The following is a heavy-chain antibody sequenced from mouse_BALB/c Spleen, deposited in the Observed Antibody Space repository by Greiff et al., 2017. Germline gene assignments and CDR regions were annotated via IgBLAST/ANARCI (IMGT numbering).Heavy chain of an antibody. J-gene: IGHJ1*01. CDR2: ILPGSGST. CDR3: ARRGPYYYGSSYDWYFDV. D-gene: IGHD1-1*01. V-gene: IGHV1-9*01. Sequence: GQLKQSGAELMKPGASVKISCKATGYTFSSYWIEWVKQRPGHGLEWIGEILPGSGSTNYNEKFKGKATFTADTSSNTAYMQLSSLTSEDSAVYYCARRGPYYYGSSYDWYFDVWGAGTTVTVSS. CDR1: GYTFSSYW.